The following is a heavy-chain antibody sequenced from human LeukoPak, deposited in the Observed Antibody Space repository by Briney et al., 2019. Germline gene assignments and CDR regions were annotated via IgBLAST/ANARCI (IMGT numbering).Heavy chain of an antibody. CDR2: ISAYNGNT. Sequence: GASVKVSCKASGYTFTSYGISWVRQAPGQGLEWLGWISAYNGNTNYAQKLQGRVTMTTDTSTSTAYMELRSLRSDDTAVYYCAGGPLAGVVTAMFSYYSYMDVWGKGPRSPSP. D-gene: IGHD5-18*01. J-gene: IGHJ6*03. V-gene: IGHV1-18*01. CDR1: GYTFTSYG. CDR3: AGGPLAGVVTAMFSYYSYMDV.